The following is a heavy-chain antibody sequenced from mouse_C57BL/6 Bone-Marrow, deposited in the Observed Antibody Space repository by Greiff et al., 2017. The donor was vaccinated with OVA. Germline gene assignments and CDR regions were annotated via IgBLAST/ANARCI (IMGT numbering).Heavy chain of an antibody. CDR2: IYPGDGDT. CDR3: ARGKGLWWGYFDV. Sequence: VQLQQSGPELVKPGASVKISCKASGYAFSSSWMNWVKQRPGKGLEWIGRIYPGDGDTNYNGKFKGKATLTADKPSSTAYMQLSSLTSEDSAVYYCARGKGLWWGYFDVWGTGTTVTVSS. CDR1: GYAFSSSW. V-gene: IGHV1-82*01. J-gene: IGHJ1*03. D-gene: IGHD1-1*02.